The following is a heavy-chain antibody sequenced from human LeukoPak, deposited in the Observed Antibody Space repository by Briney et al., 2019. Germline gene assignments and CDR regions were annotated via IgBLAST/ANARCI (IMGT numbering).Heavy chain of an antibody. CDR1: GFIVSSNY. V-gene: IGHV3-30-3*01. D-gene: IGHD6-19*01. CDR2: ISYDGSHK. CDR3: ARDNKHSRLLVVAGTQVGYYYGMDV. Sequence: PGGSLRLSCVASGFIVSSNYMSWVRQAPGKGLEWVALISYDGSHKYYADSVKGRFTISRDNSKNTLYLQMNSLRAEDTAVYYCARDNKHSRLLVVAGTQVGYYYGMDVWGQGTTVTVSS. J-gene: IGHJ6*02.